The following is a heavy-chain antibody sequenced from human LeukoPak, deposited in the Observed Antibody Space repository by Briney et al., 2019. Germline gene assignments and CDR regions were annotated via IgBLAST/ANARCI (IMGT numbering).Heavy chain of an antibody. CDR2: TSDEDSKT. CDR1: GYSFTIYS. CDR3: AGDKDGLRTARVIDY. V-gene: IGHV1-18*01. J-gene: IGHJ4*02. Sequence: AAVTVSCKASGYSFTIYSISWGRHAPGQGRGRMGRTSDEDSKTNTVQAHQGTVTMTTATSTSTANLELRSLRSSVTAMYRYAGDKDGLRTARVIDYWGQGTLVTVSS. D-gene: IGHD5-24*01.